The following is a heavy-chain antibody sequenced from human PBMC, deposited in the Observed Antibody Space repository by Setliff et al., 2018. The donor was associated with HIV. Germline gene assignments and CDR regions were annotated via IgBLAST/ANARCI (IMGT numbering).Heavy chain of an antibody. CDR2: IYTSGST. CDR1: VGSISSGSYY. Sequence: SETLSLTCTVSVGSISSGSYYWSWIRQPAGKGLEWIGRIYTSGSTNYSPSHKSRVTISADTSKKQFSLKLSSVTAADTGVYYCARHRDPPGSRWIFYYYYMDLWGAGTTVTVSS. D-gene: IGHD6-13*01. CDR3: ARHRDPPGSRWIFYYYYMDL. J-gene: IGHJ6*03. V-gene: IGHV4-61*02.